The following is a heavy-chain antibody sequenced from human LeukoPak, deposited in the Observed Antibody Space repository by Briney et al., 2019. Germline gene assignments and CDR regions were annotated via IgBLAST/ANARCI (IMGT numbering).Heavy chain of an antibody. CDR2: INQDGSET. J-gene: IGHJ4*02. CDR1: GFPFTNYW. CDR3: ATDRKVGAGVPRFDY. V-gene: IGHV3-7*01. Sequence: GGSLRLSCAASGFPFTNYWMIWVRQAPGKRPEWVGNINQDGSETNYVDSVKGRFSMSGDNAKTSLYLQMNSLRAEDTAVYYCATDRKVGAGVPRFDYWGQGALVTVPS. D-gene: IGHD1-26*01.